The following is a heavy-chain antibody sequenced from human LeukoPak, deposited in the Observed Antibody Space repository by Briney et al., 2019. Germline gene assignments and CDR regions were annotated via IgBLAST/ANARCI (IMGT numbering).Heavy chain of an antibody. J-gene: IGHJ4*02. CDR3: ANEKTLTFDY. CDR1: GFSFHDYT. Sequence: GGSLRLSCAASGFSFHDYTMHWVRLAPGKGLEWLSLITRDGLTTYYADSVKGRFTISRDTSKNSLYLQMNNLRTEDTALYYCANEKTLTFDYWGRGTQVTVSS. CDR2: ITRDGLTT. V-gene: IGHV3-43*01. D-gene: IGHD3-9*01.